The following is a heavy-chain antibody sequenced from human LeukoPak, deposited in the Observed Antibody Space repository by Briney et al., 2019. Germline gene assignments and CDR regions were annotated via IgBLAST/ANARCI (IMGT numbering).Heavy chain of an antibody. Sequence: GGSLRLSCAASGLTFRTYAMNWVRQAPGKGLEWVSYISSSGSTIYYADSVKGRFTISRDNVKNSLYLQMNSLRAEDTALYYCARVPFYSRGTIDYWGQGTLVTVSS. D-gene: IGHD6-13*01. CDR1: GLTFRTYA. J-gene: IGHJ4*02. CDR2: ISSSGSTI. V-gene: IGHV3-48*04. CDR3: ARVPFYSRGTIDY.